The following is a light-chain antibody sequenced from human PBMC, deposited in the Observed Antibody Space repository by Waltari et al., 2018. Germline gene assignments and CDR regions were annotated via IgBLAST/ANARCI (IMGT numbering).Light chain of an antibody. V-gene: IGKV1-27*01. J-gene: IGKJ4*01. CDR3: QHYFDVPLT. Sequence: DIQMTQSPSALSASVGDRVTISCRTSQTIYNNLAWYQHKPGKAPKLLIYAASTLQSGIPSRFSGSGSGTTFTLIISSLQREDSATYYCQHYFDVPLTFGGGTRVEI. CDR2: AAS. CDR1: QTIYNN.